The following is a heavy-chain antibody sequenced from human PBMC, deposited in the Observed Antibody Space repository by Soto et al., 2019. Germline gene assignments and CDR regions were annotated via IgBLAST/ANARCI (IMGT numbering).Heavy chain of an antibody. V-gene: IGHV4-34*01. CDR2: INHSGST. D-gene: IGHD5-18*01. CDR1: GGSFSGYY. J-gene: IGHJ4*02. Sequence: SETLSLTCAVYGGSFSGYYWSWIRQPPGKGLEWIGEINHSGSTNYNPSLKSRVTISVDTSKNQFSLKLSSVTAADTAVYYCARGSGRVRGYSYVYVIVWGQGTLVTVYS. CDR3: ARGSGRVRGYSYVYVIV.